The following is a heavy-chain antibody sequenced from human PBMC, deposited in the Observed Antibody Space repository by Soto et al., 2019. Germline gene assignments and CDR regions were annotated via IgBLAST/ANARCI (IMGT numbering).Heavy chain of an antibody. Sequence: GASVKVSCKAPGDTFTSYYLNWVRHAPGQGLEWMGVINPHGGSTKYAQKFQGRITMTRDTSRSTVYMELSSLRSDDTAIYYCARSSGGNFGIIIEGSNWFDPWGQGTLFTVSS. CDR3: ARSSGGNFGIIIEGSNWFDP. V-gene: IGHV1-46*01. CDR1: GDTFTSYY. CDR2: INPHGGST. J-gene: IGHJ5*02. D-gene: IGHD3-3*01.